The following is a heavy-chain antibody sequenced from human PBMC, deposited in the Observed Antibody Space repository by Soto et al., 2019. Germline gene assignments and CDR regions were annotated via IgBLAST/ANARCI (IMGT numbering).Heavy chain of an antibody. CDR2: IYWDDDK. J-gene: IGHJ2*01. D-gene: IGHD4-4*01. CDR3: VPQDWNNTNYYFDL. CDR1: GFSLSTNGVG. Sequence: QITVKASGPKLVNPSQTLTLTCAFSGFSLSTNGVGVGWVRQPPGKAPEWLALIYWDDDKRYRPSLDRVVFTMTTMDPVARATYYCVPQDWNNTNYYFDLWGRGPLVTVSS. V-gene: IGHV2-5*02.